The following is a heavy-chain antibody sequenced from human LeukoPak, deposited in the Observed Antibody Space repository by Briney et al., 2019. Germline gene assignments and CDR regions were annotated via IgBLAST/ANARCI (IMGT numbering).Heavy chain of an antibody. CDR2: ISSSGSTI. V-gene: IGHV3-48*03. D-gene: IGHD3-10*01. Sequence: GRSLRLSCAASGFTFSSYEMNWVRQAPGKGLEWVSYISSSGSTIYYADSVKGRFTISRDNAKNSLYLQMNSLRAEDTAVYYCARSYNTMVRDDAFDIWGQGTMVTVSS. J-gene: IGHJ3*02. CDR1: GFTFSSYE. CDR3: ARSYNTMVRDDAFDI.